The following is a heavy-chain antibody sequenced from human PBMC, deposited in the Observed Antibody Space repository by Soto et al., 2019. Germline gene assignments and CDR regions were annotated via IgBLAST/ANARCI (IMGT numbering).Heavy chain of an antibody. CDR2: IYYSGST. CDR1: GGSISSGDYY. J-gene: IGHJ4*02. D-gene: IGHD3-22*01. CDR3: ARYCDSSGYYYGHPC. Sequence: SETLSLTCTVSGGSISSGDYYGSWIRQPPGKGLEWIGYIYYSGSTYYNPSLKSRVTISVDTSKNQFSLKLSSVTAADTAVYYCARYCDSSGYYYGHPCCGQGTLVTVSS. V-gene: IGHV4-30-4*01.